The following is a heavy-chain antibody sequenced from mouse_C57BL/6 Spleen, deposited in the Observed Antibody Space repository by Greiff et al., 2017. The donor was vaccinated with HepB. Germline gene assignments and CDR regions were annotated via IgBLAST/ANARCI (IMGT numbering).Heavy chain of an antibody. V-gene: IGHV14-2*01. CDR1: GFNIKDYY. CDR3: ARSLYYYSDYEGAMDY. D-gene: IGHD2-13*01. CDR2: IDPEDGET. Sequence: EVKLQESGAELVKPGASVKLSCTASGFNIKDYYMHWVKQRTEQGLEWIGRIDPEDGETKYDPKFQGKATITADTSSNTAYLQLSSLTSEDTAVYYCARSLYYYSDYEGAMDYWGQGTSVTVSS. J-gene: IGHJ4*01.